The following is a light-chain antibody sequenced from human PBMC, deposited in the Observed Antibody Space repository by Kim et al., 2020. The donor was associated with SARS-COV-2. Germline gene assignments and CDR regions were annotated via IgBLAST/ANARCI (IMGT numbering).Light chain of an antibody. CDR3: QAWDTTAAV. CDR1: KLGYRY. Sequence: SYELTQPPSVSVSPGQTASISCSGDKLGYRYACWYQQKPGQSPVLVIYQDTKRPSGIPERFSGANSGNTATLTISGTQPMDEADYYCQAWDTTAAVFGGGTQLTVL. J-gene: IGLJ3*02. CDR2: QDT. V-gene: IGLV3-1*01.